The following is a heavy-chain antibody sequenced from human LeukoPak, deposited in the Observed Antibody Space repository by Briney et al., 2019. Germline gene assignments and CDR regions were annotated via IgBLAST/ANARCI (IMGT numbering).Heavy chain of an antibody. CDR2: IKHDGSEK. V-gene: IGHV3-7*01. CDR1: GFTFSNYW. J-gene: IGHJ6*02. Sequence: GESLRLSCAASGFTFSNYWMSWVRQAPGKGLESVANIKHDGSEKYYVDSVKGRFTISRDNAKNSLYLQMYSLRAEDTAVYYCARDDRLAGSRNFYFYGMDVWGQGTTVTVSS. D-gene: IGHD3-9*01. CDR3: ARDDRLAGSRNFYFYGMDV.